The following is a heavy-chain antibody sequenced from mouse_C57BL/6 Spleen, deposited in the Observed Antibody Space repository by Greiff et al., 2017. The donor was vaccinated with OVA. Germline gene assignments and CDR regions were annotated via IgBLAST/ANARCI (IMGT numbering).Heavy chain of an antibody. CDR2: YPGSGNTY. D-gene: IGHD3-2*02. V-gene: IGHV1-83*01. CDR3: RVELRGYYFDY. J-gene: IGHJ2*01. Sequence: VHVKQSGPELVKPGASVKMSCKASGYTFTDYYMHWVKQKPGKGLEWIGEIYPGSGNTYYNEKFKGKATLTADTSSSTAYMQLSSLTSEDSAVYFCARVELRGYYFDYWGQGTTLTVSS. CDR1: YTFTDYYM.